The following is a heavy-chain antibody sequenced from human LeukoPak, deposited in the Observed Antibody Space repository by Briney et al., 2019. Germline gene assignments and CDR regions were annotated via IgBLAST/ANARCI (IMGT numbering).Heavy chain of an antibody. D-gene: IGHD3-10*01. Sequence: ASVKVSCKASGYTFTSYDINWVRQATGQGLEWMGWMNPNSGNTGCAQKFQGRVTMTRNTSISTAYMELSSLRSEDTAVYYCAITRYYYGSGSYYKGRNWFDPWGQGTLVTVSS. CDR3: AITRYYYGSGSYYKGRNWFDP. J-gene: IGHJ5*02. V-gene: IGHV1-8*01. CDR2: MNPNSGNT. CDR1: GYTFTSYD.